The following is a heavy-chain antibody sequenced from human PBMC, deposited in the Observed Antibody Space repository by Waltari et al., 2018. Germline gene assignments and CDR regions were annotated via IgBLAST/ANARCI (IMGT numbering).Heavy chain of an antibody. D-gene: IGHD5-18*01. Sequence: QVQLQQSGPVLVKPSQTTSLTCAISGYSASSNSAPLTWLRKSPSRGLEWLGRTYYRSKWYNDYAVSVKSRITINPDTSKNQFSLQLNSVTPEDTAVYYCARDGYSYGAFDIWGQGT. CDR1: GYSASSNSAP. CDR2: TYYRSKWYN. CDR3: ARDGYSYGAFDI. V-gene: IGHV6-1*01. J-gene: IGHJ3*02.